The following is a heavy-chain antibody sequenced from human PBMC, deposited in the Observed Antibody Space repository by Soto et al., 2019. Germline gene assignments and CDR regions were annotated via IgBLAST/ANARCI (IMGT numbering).Heavy chain of an antibody. Sequence: PMSLTCTVSVGSISSRGYYWSWIRQHPGKGLEWIGYIYYSGSTYYNPSLKSRVTISVDTSKNQFSLKLSSVTAADTAVYYCARSHLNIGQFDPWGQGTLVTVSS. V-gene: IGHV4-31*03. CDR3: ARSHLNIGQFDP. CDR2: IYYSGST. CDR1: VGSISSRGYY. J-gene: IGHJ5*02. D-gene: IGHD2-15*01.